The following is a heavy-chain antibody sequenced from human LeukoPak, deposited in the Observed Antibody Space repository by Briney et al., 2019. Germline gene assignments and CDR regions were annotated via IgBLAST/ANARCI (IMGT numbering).Heavy chain of an antibody. CDR1: GGSISSGGYY. Sequence: SETLSLTCTVSGGSISSGGYYWSWIRQPPGKGLEWIGEIYHSGSTNYNPSLKSRVTISVDKSKNQFSLKLSSVTAADTAVYYCARGMSAVTTHFDYWGQGTLVTVSS. CDR3: ARGMSAVTTHFDY. V-gene: IGHV4-39*07. CDR2: IYHSGST. D-gene: IGHD4-17*01. J-gene: IGHJ4*02.